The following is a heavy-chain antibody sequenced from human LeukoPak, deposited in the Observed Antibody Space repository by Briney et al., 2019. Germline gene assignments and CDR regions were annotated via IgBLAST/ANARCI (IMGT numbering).Heavy chain of an antibody. V-gene: IGHV4-59*08. Sequence: SETLSLTCTVSGGSISSYYWSWIRQPPGKGLEWIGYIYYSGSTNYNPSLKSRVTLSVDTSKNQFSLKLSPVTADDNAGYYCARSYSNTWYSGAGRTWGQGTQVTVSS. CDR3: ARSYSNTWYSGAGRT. D-gene: IGHD6-13*01. CDR2: IYYSGST. J-gene: IGHJ4*02. CDR1: GGSISSYY.